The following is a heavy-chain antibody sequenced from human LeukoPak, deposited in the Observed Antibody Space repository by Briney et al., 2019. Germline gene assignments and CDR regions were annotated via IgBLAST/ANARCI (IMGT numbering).Heavy chain of an antibody. CDR3: AKSYLGSSSTFLDY. D-gene: IGHD6-6*01. CDR2: ISGSGGST. J-gene: IGHJ4*02. V-gene: IGHV3-23*01. Sequence: PGGSLRLSCAASGFTFSSYAMSWVRQAPGKGLEWVSAISGSGGSTYYADSVKGRFTISRDNSKNTLYLQMNSLRADDTAVYYCAKSYLGSSSTFLDYWGQGTLVTVSS. CDR1: GFTFSSYA.